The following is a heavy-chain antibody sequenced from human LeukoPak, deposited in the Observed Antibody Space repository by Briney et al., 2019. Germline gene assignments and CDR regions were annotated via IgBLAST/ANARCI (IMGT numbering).Heavy chain of an antibody. CDR1: GFTFSSYA. J-gene: IGHJ4*02. D-gene: IGHD3-3*01. V-gene: IGHV3-15*01. CDR2: IKSKTDGGTT. Sequence: GGSLRLSCAASGFTFSSYAMSWVRQAPGKGLEWVGRIKSKTDGGTTDYAAPVKGRFTISRDDSKNTLYLQMNSLKTEDTAVYYCTTESPPYDFWSGYPYYFDYWGQGTLVTVSS. CDR3: TTESPPYDFWSGYPYYFDY.